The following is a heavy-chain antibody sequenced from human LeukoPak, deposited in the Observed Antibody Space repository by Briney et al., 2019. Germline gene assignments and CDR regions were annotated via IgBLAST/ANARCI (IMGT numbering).Heavy chain of an antibody. CDR2: MYHSGST. CDR1: GGSISSGSYY. CDR3: ARHPGYYYYYMDV. J-gene: IGHJ6*03. V-gene: IGHV4-39*01. Sequence: SETLSLTCTVSGGSISSGSYYWGWIRQPPGKGLEWIGSMYHSGSTYYNPSLKRRVTISVDTSKSQFSLKVTSVTAADTAVYYCARHPGYYYYYMDVWGKGTTVTISS.